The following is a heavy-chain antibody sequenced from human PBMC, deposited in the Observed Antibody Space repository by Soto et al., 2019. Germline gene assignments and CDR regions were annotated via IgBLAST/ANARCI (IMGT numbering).Heavy chain of an antibody. CDR3: ARMETFGSLNWFDP. CDR2: MNPGSGDT. V-gene: IGHV1-8*01. Sequence: GPSMKVSCKASGYSFTNNDVSWVRQATGQGLEWMGWMNPGSGDTGYAQKFQGRVTMTRAISIATDYMELNNLRSDDTAIYYCARMETFGSLNWFDPWGQGNLVTVSS. J-gene: IGHJ5*02. CDR1: GYSFTNND. D-gene: IGHD3-16*01.